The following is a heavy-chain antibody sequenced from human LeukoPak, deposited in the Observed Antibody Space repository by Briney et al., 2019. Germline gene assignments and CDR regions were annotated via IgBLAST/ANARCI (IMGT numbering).Heavy chain of an antibody. D-gene: IGHD5-24*01. J-gene: IGHJ4*02. Sequence: GGSLRLSCVAPGFSFSNSDMSWVRQASGKGLEWVSTISISGGTTYYADSVKGRFPISRDNSKNTLYLKMTSLRAEDTAVYYCAKVTSKLATIRGYFDYWGQGTLVTVSS. CDR1: GFSFSNSD. V-gene: IGHV3-23*01. CDR2: ISISGGTT. CDR3: AKVTSKLATIRGYFDY.